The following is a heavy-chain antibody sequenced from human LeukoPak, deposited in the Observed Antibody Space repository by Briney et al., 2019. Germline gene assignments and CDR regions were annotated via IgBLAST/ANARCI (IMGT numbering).Heavy chain of an antibody. CDR1: GFTFSSYS. J-gene: IGHJ4*02. V-gene: IGHV3-21*01. CDR3: ARDMGVVDY. Sequence: GGSLRLSCAASGFTFSSYSMNWVRQAPGKGLEWVSSISSSGSYIYYADSVKGRFTISRDNAKNSLYLQMNSLRAEDTAVYYCARDMGVVDYWGQGTLVTVSS. D-gene: IGHD3-16*01. CDR2: ISSSGSYI.